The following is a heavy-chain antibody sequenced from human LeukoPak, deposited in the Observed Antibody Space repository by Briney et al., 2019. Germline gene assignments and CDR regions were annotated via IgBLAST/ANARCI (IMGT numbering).Heavy chain of an antibody. D-gene: IGHD3-9*01. Sequence: PGGSLRLSCAASGFPFTIAWMSWVRQAPGNGLEWIGRIRSKNDGGTTDYAAPVKGKFTISRDDSKSTLYLHMSSLTTEDTAIYYCTAYYDVLTGYNTRRDYWGRGTLVTVSP. J-gene: IGHJ4*02. V-gene: IGHV3-15*01. CDR2: IRSKNDGGTT. CDR1: GFPFTIAW. CDR3: TAYYDVLTGYNTRRDY.